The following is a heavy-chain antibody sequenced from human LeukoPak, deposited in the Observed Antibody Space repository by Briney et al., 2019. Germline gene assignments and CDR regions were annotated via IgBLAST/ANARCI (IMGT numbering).Heavy chain of an antibody. CDR1: GFSFNIYA. V-gene: IGHV3-23*01. J-gene: IGHJ4*02. CDR3: AKDMCLNPACRTSCFDY. D-gene: IGHD2-2*01. Sequence: GGSLRLSCAASGFSFNIYAMSWVRQAPGKGLEWVPVISGSGGSTYYADSVRGRFAISRDNSKNTLYLQMNTLRAEDTAVYYCAKDMCLNPACRTSCFDYWGQGTLVTVSS. CDR2: ISGSGGST.